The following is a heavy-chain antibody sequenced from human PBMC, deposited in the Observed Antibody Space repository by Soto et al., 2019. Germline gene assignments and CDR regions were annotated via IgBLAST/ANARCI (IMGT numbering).Heavy chain of an antibody. J-gene: IGHJ4*02. CDR2: INWNSGNI. D-gene: IGHD6-6*01. CDR3: AKGGSSSGRYSDY. V-gene: IGHV3-9*01. CDR1: GFTFNDYA. Sequence: GGSLRLACAASGFTFNDYAMHWVRQAPGKGLDWVSGINWNSGNIGYADSVKGRFTISRDSAKNPLYLQMNSLRAEDTALYYCAKGGSSSGRYSDYWGQGTLVTVSS.